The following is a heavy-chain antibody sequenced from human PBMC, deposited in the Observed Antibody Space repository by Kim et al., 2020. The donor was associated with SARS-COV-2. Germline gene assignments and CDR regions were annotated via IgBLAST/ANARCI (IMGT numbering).Heavy chain of an antibody. D-gene: IGHD3-10*01. CDR2: IWYDGSNK. V-gene: IGHV3-33*01. CDR1: GFTFSSYG. J-gene: IGHJ5*02. CDR3: ARDRELLWFGDPEDRFWFDP. Sequence: GGSLRLSCAASGFTFSSYGMHWVRQAPGKGLEWVAVIWYDGSNKYYADSVKGRFTISRDNSKNTLYLQMNSLRAEDTAVYYCARDRELLWFGDPEDRFWFDPWGQGTLVTVSS.